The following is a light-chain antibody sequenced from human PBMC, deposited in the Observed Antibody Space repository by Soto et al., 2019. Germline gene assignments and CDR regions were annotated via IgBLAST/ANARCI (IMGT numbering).Light chain of an antibody. J-gene: IGLJ1*01. CDR2: EVT. CDR1: SSDVGAYNS. Sequence: QSALTQPASVSGSPGQSITVSCTGTSSDVGAYNSVSWYQQHPGKAPKLILYEVTNRPSGVSERFSGSKSANTASLTISGLQAGDEADYYCSSFTCSSTYIFGTGTKLTVL. V-gene: IGLV2-14*03. CDR3: SSFTCSSTYI.